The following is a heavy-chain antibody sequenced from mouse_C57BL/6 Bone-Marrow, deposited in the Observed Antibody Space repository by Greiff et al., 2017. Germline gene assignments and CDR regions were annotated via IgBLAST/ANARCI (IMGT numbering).Heavy chain of an antibody. CDR2: ISSGGSYT. D-gene: IGHD1-2*01. J-gene: IGHJ2*01. CDR1: GFTFSSYG. V-gene: IGHV5-6*02. CDR3: ARTPATD. Sequence: EVKLVESGGDLVKPGGSLKLSCAASGFTFSSYGMSWVRQTPDQRLEWVATISSGGSYTYYPDSVKGRFTISRDNAKNTLYLQMSSLKSEDTAMYYWARTPATDWGQGTTLTVSS.